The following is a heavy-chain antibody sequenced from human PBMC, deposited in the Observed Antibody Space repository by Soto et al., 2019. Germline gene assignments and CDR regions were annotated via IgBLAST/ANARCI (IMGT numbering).Heavy chain of an antibody. J-gene: IGHJ5*02. CDR1: GFTFSSYA. CDR2: ISGSGGST. CDR3: AKEEDSSAFRTHFDP. Sequence: GGSLRLSCAASGFTFSSYAMHWVRQAPGKGLEWVAVISGSGGSTYYADSVKGRFTISRDNSKNTLYLQMNSLRAEDTAVYYCAKEEDSSAFRTHFDPWGQGTLVTVSS. D-gene: IGHD6-6*01. V-gene: IGHV3-23*01.